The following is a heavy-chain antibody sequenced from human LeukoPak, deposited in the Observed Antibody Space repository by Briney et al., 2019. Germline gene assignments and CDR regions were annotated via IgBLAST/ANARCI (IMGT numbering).Heavy chain of an antibody. V-gene: IGHV5-51*01. J-gene: IGHJ3*01. D-gene: IGHD5-12*01. Sequence: GESLKISCKGSGFSFTNYWIGWVRQMPGIGLEWLGIIYPGDSNTRYSPSFQGQVTISADKSISTAYLQWSSLKASDTAMYYCARQGEWLASPREVSYAFDVWGQGTMVTVSS. CDR2: IYPGDSNT. CDR1: GFSFTNYW. CDR3: ARQGEWLASPREVSYAFDV.